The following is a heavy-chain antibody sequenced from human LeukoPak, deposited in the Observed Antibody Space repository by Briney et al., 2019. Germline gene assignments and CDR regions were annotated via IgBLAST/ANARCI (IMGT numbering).Heavy chain of an antibody. CDR3: ARNSRYCSSTSCYYDY. V-gene: IGHV4-39*07. D-gene: IGHD2-2*01. CDR2: IYYSGST. CDR1: GGSISNNNSY. J-gene: IGHJ4*02. Sequence: SETLSLTCTVSGGSISNNNSYWGWIRQSPGKGLEWIANIYYSGSTYYNPSLKSRLTISVDTSKNQFSLKLSSVTAADTAVYYCARNSRYCSSTSCYYDYWGQGTLVTVSS.